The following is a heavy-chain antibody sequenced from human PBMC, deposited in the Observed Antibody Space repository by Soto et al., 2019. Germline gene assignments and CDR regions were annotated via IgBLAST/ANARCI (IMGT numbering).Heavy chain of an antibody. CDR3: ALIKDCSRTDCFMASFDH. CDR1: GLSLSNAKLC. V-gene: IGHV2-26*01. J-gene: IGHJ5*02. D-gene: IGHD2-2*01. CDR2: IFSNGDK. Sequence: XGPTRVRPTAGFTLTCTVSGLSLSNAKLCLSWIRPPPGQALEWLAHIFSNGDKSYSTSLDRRLTISKDTSKSQVVLTMTNLDPVDSGTYYCALIKDCSRTDCFMASFDHWGQGTLVTVSS.